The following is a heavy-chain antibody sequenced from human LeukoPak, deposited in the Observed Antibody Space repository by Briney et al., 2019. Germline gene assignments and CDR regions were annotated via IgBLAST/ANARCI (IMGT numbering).Heavy chain of an antibody. J-gene: IGHJ4*02. D-gene: IGHD1-26*01. CDR1: GFTFSSYG. CDR3: AKYIKAGAPYFDY. V-gene: IGHV3-30*02. Sequence: GGSLRLSCAASGFTFSSYGMHWVRQAPGKGLEWVAFIRYDGSNKYYADSVKGRFTIYRDNSKNTLYLQMNSLRAEDTAVYYCAKYIKAGAPYFDYWGQGTLVTVSS. CDR2: IRYDGSNK.